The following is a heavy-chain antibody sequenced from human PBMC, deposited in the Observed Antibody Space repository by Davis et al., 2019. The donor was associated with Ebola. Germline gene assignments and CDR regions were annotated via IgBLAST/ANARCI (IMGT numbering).Heavy chain of an antibody. CDR3: ARRGTSSWYADY. Sequence: MPSETLSLTCTVSGGSISNYYWSWIRQPPGKGLEWIGYIYYSGSTNYNPSLKSRVTISVDTSKNQFSLKLSSVTAADTAMYYCARRGTSSWYADYWGPGSLVTVSS. CDR2: IYYSGST. CDR1: GGSISNYY. J-gene: IGHJ4*02. D-gene: IGHD6-13*01. V-gene: IGHV4-59*08.